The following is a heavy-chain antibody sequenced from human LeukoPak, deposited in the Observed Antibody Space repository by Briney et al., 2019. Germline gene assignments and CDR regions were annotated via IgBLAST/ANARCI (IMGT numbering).Heavy chain of an antibody. Sequence: ASVKVSCKASGYTFTGYYMHWVRQAPGQGLEWMGWINPNSGGTNYAQKFQGRVTMTRDTSISTAYMELSRLRSDDTAVYYCAGMQWLTTTYFDYWGQGTLVTVSS. CDR2: INPNSGGT. D-gene: IGHD6-19*01. J-gene: IGHJ4*02. CDR1: GYTFTGYY. V-gene: IGHV1-2*02. CDR3: AGMQWLTTTYFDY.